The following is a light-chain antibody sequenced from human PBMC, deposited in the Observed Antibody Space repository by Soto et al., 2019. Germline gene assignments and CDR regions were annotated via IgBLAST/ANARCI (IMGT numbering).Light chain of an antibody. V-gene: IGLV2-14*01. J-gene: IGLJ2*01. CDR1: SSDVGGYDY. CDR2: DVT. CDR3: SLYTSSSTLV. Sequence: QSVLTQPASVSGSPGQSITISCSGTSSDVGGYDYVSWYQQHPGKAPKLMIYDVTNLPSRVSKRFSGSKSGNTASLTISGIQAEDEADYYCSLYTSSSTLVFGGGTKETV.